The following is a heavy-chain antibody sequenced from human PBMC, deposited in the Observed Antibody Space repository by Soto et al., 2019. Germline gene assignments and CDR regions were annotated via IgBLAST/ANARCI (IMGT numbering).Heavy chain of an antibody. CDR1: GGTFSSYS. V-gene: IGHV1-69*01. CDR3: ARDGGRHSGGIDY. J-gene: IGHJ4*02. D-gene: IGHD1-26*01. CDR2: IIPIFGTA. Sequence: QVQLVQSGAEVKKPGSSVKVSCKASGGTFSSYSINWVRQAPGQGLEWMGEIIPIFGTANYAQKFQGRVTITADESTSTAYMELSSLRSEYTAVYYCARDGGRHSGGIDYWGQGTLVTVPS.